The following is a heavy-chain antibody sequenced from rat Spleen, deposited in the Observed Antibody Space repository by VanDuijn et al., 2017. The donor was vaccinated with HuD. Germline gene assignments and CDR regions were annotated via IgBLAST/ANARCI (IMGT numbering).Heavy chain of an antibody. CDR2: ITPGDSTT. CDR3: ARQDTSGYSNWFAY. D-gene: IGHD4-3*01. J-gene: IGHJ3*01. Sequence: EVQLVESGGCLVQPGRSLKLSCAASGFTFSRFAMAWVRQAPKKGLEWVASITPGDSTTYYPDSVKGRFTISKDNAKNTLYLQMDSLRSEDTATYYCARQDTSGYSNWFAYWGQGTLVTVSS. V-gene: IGHV5S13*01. CDR1: GFTFSRFA.